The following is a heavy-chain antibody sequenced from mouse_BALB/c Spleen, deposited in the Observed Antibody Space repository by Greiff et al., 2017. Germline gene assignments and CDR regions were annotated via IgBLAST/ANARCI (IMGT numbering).Heavy chain of an antibody. CDR1: GYSITSDYA. J-gene: IGHJ2*01. V-gene: IGHV3-2*02. CDR2: ISYSGST. Sequence: EVQLQQSGPGLVKPSQSLSLTCTVTGYSITSDYAWNWIRQFPGNKLEWMGYISYSGSTSYNPSLKSRISITRDTSKNQFFLQLNSVTTEDTATYYCARCGGTSLYYFDYWGQGTTLTVSS. D-gene: IGHD1-1*02. CDR3: ARCGGTSLYYFDY.